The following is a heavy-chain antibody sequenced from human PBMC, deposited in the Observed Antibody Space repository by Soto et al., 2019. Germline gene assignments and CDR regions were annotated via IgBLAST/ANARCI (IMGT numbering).Heavy chain of an antibody. J-gene: IGHJ5*01. Sequence: ASVKVSCKASGYTLTNYDINWVRQAAGQGLEWMGWMNPTSGNPGYAQKFQGRVTMTSNTSISTAYMELTSLRSDDTAVYYCARGRWSYWNWDRFDAWGQGTLVIVSS. CDR3: ARGRWSYWNWDRFDA. V-gene: IGHV1-8*01. D-gene: IGHD1-7*01. CDR2: MNPTSGNP. CDR1: GYTLTNYD.